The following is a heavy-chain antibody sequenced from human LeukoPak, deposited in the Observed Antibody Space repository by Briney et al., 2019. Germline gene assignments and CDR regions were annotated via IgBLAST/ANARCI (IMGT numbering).Heavy chain of an antibody. CDR1: GFTFSSYV. Sequence: GGSLRLSCAASGFTFSSYVMGWVRQAAGKGLEWVSAISGSGGSTSYADSVKGRFTISRDNAKNSLYLQMNSLRAEDTAVYFCARGSGYYDRVLDYWGQGTLVTVSS. CDR2: ISGSGGST. D-gene: IGHD3-22*01. CDR3: ARGSGYYDRVLDY. J-gene: IGHJ4*02. V-gene: IGHV3-23*01.